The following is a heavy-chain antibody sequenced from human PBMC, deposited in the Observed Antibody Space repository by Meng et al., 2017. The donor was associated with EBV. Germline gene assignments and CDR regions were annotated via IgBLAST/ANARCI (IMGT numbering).Heavy chain of an antibody. CDR2: ISAYNGNT. CDR3: ARGLDYFDY. CDR1: GYTVTSYG. Sequence: QVQLAQVGDEVKKPGAPVTVSCKASGYTVTSYGISWVRQAPGQGLEWLGWISAYNGNTNYAQKLQGRVTMTTETSTSTAYMELRSLRSDDTAVYYCARGLDYFDYWGQGTLVPSPQ. J-gene: IGHJ4*02. V-gene: IGHV1-18*01.